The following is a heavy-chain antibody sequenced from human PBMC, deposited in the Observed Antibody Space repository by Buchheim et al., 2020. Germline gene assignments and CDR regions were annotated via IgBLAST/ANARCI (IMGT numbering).Heavy chain of an antibody. CDR2: IIPMFGTA. D-gene: IGHD2-2*01. V-gene: IGHV1-69*01. Sequence: QVQLVQSGAEVKKPGASVKVSCKASGYTFTGYYMHWVRQAPGQGLEWMGGIIPMFGTAKYAQKFQGRVTITADESTSTAYMELSSLRYEDTAVYYCARTALGYCSSTNCFSPFDSWGQGTL. J-gene: IGHJ5*01. CDR3: ARTALGYCSSTNCFSPFDS. CDR1: GYTFTGYY.